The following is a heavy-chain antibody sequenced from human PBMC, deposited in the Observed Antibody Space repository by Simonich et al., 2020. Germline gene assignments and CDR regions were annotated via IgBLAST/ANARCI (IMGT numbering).Heavy chain of an antibody. CDR1: GFTFSSYE. J-gene: IGHJ4*02. Sequence: EVQLVESGGGLVQPGGSLRLSCAASGFTFSSYEMNWVRQAPGKGLEWVSYSSSGGSTIYYADSVKGRFTISRDNAKNSLYLQMNSLRAEDTAVYYCARHYYGDYYFDYWGQGTLVTVSS. D-gene: IGHD4-17*01. CDR3: ARHYYGDYYFDY. V-gene: IGHV3-48*03. CDR2: SSSGGSTI.